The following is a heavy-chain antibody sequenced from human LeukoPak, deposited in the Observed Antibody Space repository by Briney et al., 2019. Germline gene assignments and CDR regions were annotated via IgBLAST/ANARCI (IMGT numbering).Heavy chain of an antibody. CDR2: INPNNGGT. Sequence: ASVEVSCKASGYIFTGYYMHWVRQAPGQGLEWMGRINPNNGGTNYAQKFQGRVTMTRDTSISTVYMELSSLRSDDTVVYYCARVRGDSSGWYIDYWGQGTLVTVSS. CDR1: GYIFTGYY. J-gene: IGHJ4*02. V-gene: IGHV1-2*05. D-gene: IGHD6-19*01. CDR3: ARVRGDSSGWYIDY.